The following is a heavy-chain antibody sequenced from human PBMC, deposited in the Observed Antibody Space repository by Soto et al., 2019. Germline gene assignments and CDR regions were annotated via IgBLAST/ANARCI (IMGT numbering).Heavy chain of an antibody. CDR3: AREGYCSSTSCYQDWFDP. J-gene: IGHJ5*02. CDR1: GYTFTGYY. V-gene: IGHV1-2*02. D-gene: IGHD2-2*01. Sequence: GASVKVSCKASGYTFTGYYMHWVRQAPGQGLEWMGWINPNSGGTNYAQKFQGRVTMTRDTSISTAYMELSRLRSDDTTVYYCAREGYCSSTSCYQDWFDPWGQGTLVTVSS. CDR2: INPNSGGT.